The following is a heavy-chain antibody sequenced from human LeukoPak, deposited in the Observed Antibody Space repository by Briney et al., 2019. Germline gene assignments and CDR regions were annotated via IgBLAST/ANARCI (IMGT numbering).Heavy chain of an antibody. V-gene: IGHV3-30*04. D-gene: IGHD3-22*01. CDR3: ARKDCPDSSGFVIGY. J-gene: IGHJ4*02. Sequence: GGSLRLSCAASGFTFSRYTMHWVRQAPGKGLEWVAVISYDGSNKYYADSVKGRFTISRDDSRKTLYLQMDSLRAEDTAVYYCARKDCPDSSGFVIGYWGQGTLVTVSS. CDR2: ISYDGSNK. CDR1: GFTFSRYT.